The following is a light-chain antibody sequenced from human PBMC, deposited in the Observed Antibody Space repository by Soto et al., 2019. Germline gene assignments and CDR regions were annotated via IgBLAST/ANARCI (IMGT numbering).Light chain of an antibody. Sequence: DIQMPQSPSTLSASVGDRVTITCRASQSISSWLAWYQQNPGQAPKLLIYDASSLESGVPSRFSGSGSGTECTLTISSLQPDDFATYYCQQYNSYSRDTFGQGTKLEIK. J-gene: IGKJ2*01. CDR3: QQYNSYSRDT. CDR2: DAS. CDR1: QSISSW. V-gene: IGKV1-5*01.